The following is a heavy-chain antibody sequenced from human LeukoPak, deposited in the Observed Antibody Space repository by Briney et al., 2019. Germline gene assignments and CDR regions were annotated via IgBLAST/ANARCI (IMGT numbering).Heavy chain of an antibody. V-gene: IGHV3-21*01. Sequence: GGSLRLSCAASGFTFSSYSMNWVRQAPGKGLEWVSSISSSSSYIYYADSVKGRFTISRDNAKNSLYLQMNSLRAEDTAVYYCASGADILTGYYGYWGQGTLVTVFS. D-gene: IGHD3-9*01. CDR3: ASGADILTGYYGY. J-gene: IGHJ4*02. CDR2: ISSSSSYI. CDR1: GFTFSSYS.